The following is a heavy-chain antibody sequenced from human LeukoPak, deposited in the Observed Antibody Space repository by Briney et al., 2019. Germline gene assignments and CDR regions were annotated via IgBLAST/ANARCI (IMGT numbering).Heavy chain of an antibody. V-gene: IGHV1-46*01. J-gene: IGHJ4*02. CDR2: INPSGGST. CDR3: ARDADTGNFDY. Sequence: GASVKASCKASGYTFTSYYMHWVRQAPGQGLEWMGIINPSGGSTSYAQKFQGRVTMTRDMSTSTVYMELSSLRSEDTAVYYCARDADTGNFDYWGQGTLVTVSS. CDR1: GYTFTSYY. D-gene: IGHD1-14*01.